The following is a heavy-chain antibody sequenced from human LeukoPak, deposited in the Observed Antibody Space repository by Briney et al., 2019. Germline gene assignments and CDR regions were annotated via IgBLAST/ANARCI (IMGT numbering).Heavy chain of an antibody. D-gene: IGHD3-22*01. Sequence: GGSLRLSCAASGFTFSSYGMHWAPQAPGKGLEWVAFIRYDGSNKYYADSVKGRFTISRDNSKNKLYLQMNSLRAEDTAVYYCARYPMSHDAFDIWGQGTMVTVSS. V-gene: IGHV3-30*02. CDR3: ARYPMSHDAFDI. J-gene: IGHJ3*02. CDR1: GFTFSSYG. CDR2: IRYDGSNK.